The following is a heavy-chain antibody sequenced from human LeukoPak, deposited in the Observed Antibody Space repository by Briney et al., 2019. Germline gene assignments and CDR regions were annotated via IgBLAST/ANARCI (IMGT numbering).Heavy chain of an antibody. CDR2: MQTSGRI. CDR3: ARGHSDSWSVFDY. V-gene: IGHV4-4*07. J-gene: IGHJ4*02. Sequence: PSETLSLTCTVSGGSITSYHWSWVRQPARKGLEWIGRMQTSGRIDYNLSLKSRLTMSVDRSKNQLSLKLTSASAADTAVYYCARGHSDSWSVFDYWGQGTLVTISS. CDR1: GGSITSYH. D-gene: IGHD6-13*01.